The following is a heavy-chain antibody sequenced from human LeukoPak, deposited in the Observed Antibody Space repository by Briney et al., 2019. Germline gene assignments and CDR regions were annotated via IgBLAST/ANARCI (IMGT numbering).Heavy chain of an antibody. V-gene: IGHV4-38-2*02. CDR1: GDSISNYY. D-gene: IGHD6-19*01. CDR2: IYHSGST. Sequence: SETLSLTCSVSGDSISNYYWNWIRQPPGKGLEWIGSIYHSGSTYYNPSLKSRVTISVDTSKNQFSLKLSSVTAADTAVYYCARVRGGPEQQWLRFDWYFDLWGRGTLVTVSS. J-gene: IGHJ2*01. CDR3: ARVRGGPEQQWLRFDWYFDL.